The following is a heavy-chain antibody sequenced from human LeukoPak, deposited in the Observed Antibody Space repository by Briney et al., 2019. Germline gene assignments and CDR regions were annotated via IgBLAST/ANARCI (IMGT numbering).Heavy chain of an antibody. V-gene: IGHV3-53*01. Sequence: GGSLRLSCAASGFTFSKFAMIWVRQAPGKGLEWVSVIYSGGSTYYADSVKGRFTISRDNSKNTLYLQMNSLRAEDTAVYYCARMMTTVTTVDYYYYYGMDVWGQGTTVTVSS. CDR3: ARMMTTVTTVDYYYYYGMDV. CDR1: GFTFSKFA. D-gene: IGHD4-11*01. CDR2: IYSGGST. J-gene: IGHJ6*02.